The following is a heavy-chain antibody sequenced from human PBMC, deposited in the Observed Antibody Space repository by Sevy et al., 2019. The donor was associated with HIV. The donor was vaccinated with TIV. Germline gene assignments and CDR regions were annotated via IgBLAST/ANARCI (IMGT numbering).Heavy chain of an antibody. J-gene: IGHJ4*02. V-gene: IGHV3-33*01. CDR3: AREERSGTTTSFDY. Sequence: GGSLRLSCAASGFTFSDYGMHWVRQAPGKGLEWVAVIWSDGSNKYYGDSVKGRFTISRDSSKKRLFLQMNSLRVDDTAVYYCAREERSGTTTSFDYWGQGALVTVSS. D-gene: IGHD1-7*01. CDR1: GFTFSDYG. CDR2: IWSDGSNK.